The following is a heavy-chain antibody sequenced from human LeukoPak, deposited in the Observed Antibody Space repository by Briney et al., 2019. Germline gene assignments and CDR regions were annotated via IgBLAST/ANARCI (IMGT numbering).Heavy chain of an antibody. CDR1: GYTFTTYG. CDR2: ISPYNGNT. V-gene: IGHV1-18*01. CDR3: ARDKVEMATIFDY. J-gene: IGHJ4*02. D-gene: IGHD5-24*01. Sequence: ASVKVSCKASGYTFTTYGISWLRQAPGQGLEWMGWISPYNGNTDYAQKVQGRVSMTTDTSTSTAYMELGSLRSDDTAVYYCARDKVEMATIFDYWGQGTLVTVSS.